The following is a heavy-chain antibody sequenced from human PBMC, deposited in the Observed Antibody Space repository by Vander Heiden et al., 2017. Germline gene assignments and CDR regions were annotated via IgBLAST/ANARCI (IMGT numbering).Heavy chain of an antibody. Sequence: EVQLVESGGGLVQPGRSLRLSCAASGFTFDDYAMHGVRQAPGKGLEWVSGISWNSGSIGYADSVKGRFTISRANAKNSLYLQMNSLRAEDTALYYCAKVSSSSSGGQFDYWGQGTLVTVSS. D-gene: IGHD6-6*01. V-gene: IGHV3-9*01. J-gene: IGHJ4*02. CDR2: ISWNSGSI. CDR3: AKVSSSSSGGQFDY. CDR1: GFTFDDYA.